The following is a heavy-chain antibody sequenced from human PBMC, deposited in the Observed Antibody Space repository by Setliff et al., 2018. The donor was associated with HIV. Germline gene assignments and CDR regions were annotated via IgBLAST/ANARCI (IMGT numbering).Heavy chain of an antibody. Sequence: ASVKVPCKASGYTFTNYDINWVRQAPGQGLEGMGGLIPIFGTANYAQKFQGRVTMTRNTSISTAYMELSSLRSEDAAVYYCASSWSRLPYYGLDVWGQGTTVTVSS. D-gene: IGHD6-13*01. J-gene: IGHJ6*02. CDR1: GYTFTNYD. CDR3: ASSWSRLPYYGLDV. CDR2: LIPIFGTA. V-gene: IGHV1-8*02.